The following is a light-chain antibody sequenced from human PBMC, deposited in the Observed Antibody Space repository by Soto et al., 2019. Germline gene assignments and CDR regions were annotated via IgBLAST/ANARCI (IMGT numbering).Light chain of an antibody. V-gene: IGLV1-40*01. CDR1: SSNIGAGYD. CDR3: QSYDSSLSVVV. J-gene: IGLJ2*01. Sequence: QSALTQPPSLSGTPGQRVTISCSGSSSNIGAGYDVHWYQQLPGTAPKLLIYGNSNRPSGVPDRFSGSKSGTSASLAITGLQAEDEADYYCQSYDSSLSVVVFGGGTKVTVL. CDR2: GNS.